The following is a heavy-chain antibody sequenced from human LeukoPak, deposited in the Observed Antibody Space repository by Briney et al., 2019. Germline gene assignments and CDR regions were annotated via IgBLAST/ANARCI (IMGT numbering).Heavy chain of an antibody. D-gene: IGHD6-13*01. J-gene: IGHJ5*02. CDR3: AREARIAAAGPPAWFDP. CDR2: IITIFGTA. CDR1: GGTFSSYA. V-gene: IGHV1-69*13. Sequence: SVKVSFKASGGTFSSYAISWVRQAPGQGLEWMGGIITIFGTANYAQKFQGRVTITADESTSTAYMELSSLRSEDTAVYYCAREARIAAAGPPAWFDPWGQGTLVTVSS.